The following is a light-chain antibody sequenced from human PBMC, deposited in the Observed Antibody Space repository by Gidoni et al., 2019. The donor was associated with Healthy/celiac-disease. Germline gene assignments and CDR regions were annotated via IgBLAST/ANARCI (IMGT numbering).Light chain of an antibody. CDR2: KAS. CDR1: QSISSW. V-gene: IGKV1-5*03. J-gene: IGKJ1*01. Sequence: DIQMTQSPSTLSASVGDRVTITCRASQSISSWLAWYQQKPGKAPKLLIYKASSLESGVPSRFSGSGSVTAFTLTIRSLQPDDFATYYCQQYNSYSGTFGQXTKVEIK. CDR3: QQYNSYSGT.